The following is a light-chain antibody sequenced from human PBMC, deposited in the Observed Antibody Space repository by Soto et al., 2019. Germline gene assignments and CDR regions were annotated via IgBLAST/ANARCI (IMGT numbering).Light chain of an antibody. Sequence: DVVMTQSPLSLPVTLGQPASISCRCSQSLAYIDGNTYLNWFHQRPGQSPRRLIYQVSNRDSGVPDRLSGSGSGTDFTLKISRVEADDVGVYYCMQGTHWPPYTFGQGTKLEIK. V-gene: IGKV2-30*01. CDR3: MQGTHWPPYT. CDR1: QSLAYIDGNTY. J-gene: IGKJ2*01. CDR2: QVS.